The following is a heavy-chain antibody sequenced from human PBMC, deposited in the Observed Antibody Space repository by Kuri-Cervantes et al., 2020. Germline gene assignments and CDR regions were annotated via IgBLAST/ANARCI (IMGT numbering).Heavy chain of an antibody. CDR1: GYTFTGYY. J-gene: IGHJ3*02. D-gene: IGHD4-17*01. V-gene: IGHV1-18*04. Sequence: ASVKVSCKASGYTFTGYYMHWVRQAPGQGLEWMGWISAYNGNTNYAQKLQGRVTMTTDTSTSTAHMELRSLRSDDTAVYYCARGRTTVTTNDAFDIWGQGTMVTVSS. CDR3: ARGRTTVTTNDAFDI. CDR2: ISAYNGNT.